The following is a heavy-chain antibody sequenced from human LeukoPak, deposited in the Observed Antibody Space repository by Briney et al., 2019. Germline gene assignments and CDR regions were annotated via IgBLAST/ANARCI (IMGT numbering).Heavy chain of an antibody. J-gene: IGHJ4*02. CDR3: ARELRTSLDY. CDR2: IKQDGSEK. V-gene: IGHV3-7*01. Sequence: GGSLRLSSAASGFTFSSYLMSWVRAAPGKGLEWVANIKQDGSEKYYVDSVKGRFTVSRDNAKNSLYLQMNSLRAEDTAVYYCARELRTSLDYWGQGTLVTVSS. D-gene: IGHD1-14*01. CDR1: GFTFSSYL.